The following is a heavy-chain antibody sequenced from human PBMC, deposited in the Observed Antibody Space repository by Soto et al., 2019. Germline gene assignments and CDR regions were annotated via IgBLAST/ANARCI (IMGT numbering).Heavy chain of an antibody. D-gene: IGHD2-2*01. J-gene: IGHJ5*02. CDR3: AREEVPAATWLDR. CDR1: GYIFINYG. CDR2: ISGYNGNT. Sequence: VASVKVSCKASGYIFINYGITWVRQAPGQGLEWMGWISGYNGNTKYADKLQGRVTMTTDTSTTTAYMELRSLRSDDTAVYYCAREEVPAATWLDRWGQGTLVTVSS. V-gene: IGHV1-18*01.